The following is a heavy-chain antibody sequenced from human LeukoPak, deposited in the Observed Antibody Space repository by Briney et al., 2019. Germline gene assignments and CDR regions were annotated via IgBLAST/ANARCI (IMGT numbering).Heavy chain of an antibody. CDR3: ARVGPDSSSGPGAFDY. Sequence: GASVKVSCKASGYTFTSYGISWVRQAPGQGLEWMGWINTNTGNQTYAQGFTGRFVFSLDTSVSTAYLQISSLKAEDTAVYYCARVGPDSSSGPGAFDYWGQGTLVTVSS. V-gene: IGHV7-4-1*02. CDR2: INTNTGNQ. D-gene: IGHD6-13*01. J-gene: IGHJ4*02. CDR1: GYTFTSYG.